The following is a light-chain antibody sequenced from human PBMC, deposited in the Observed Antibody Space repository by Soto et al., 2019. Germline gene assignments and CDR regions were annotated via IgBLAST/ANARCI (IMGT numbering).Light chain of an antibody. CDR1: QSVSSSY. CDR2: DAS. Sequence: EIVLTQSPGTLSLAPGEGATLSCRASQSVSSSYLAWYPQKPGQPPRPLIYDASSRATGPPDRFSGRGSGTDFTLSISRLEPEDFAVYYCQQFRNSVITFGQGTRLEIK. CDR3: QQFRNSVIT. J-gene: IGKJ5*01. V-gene: IGKV3-20*01.